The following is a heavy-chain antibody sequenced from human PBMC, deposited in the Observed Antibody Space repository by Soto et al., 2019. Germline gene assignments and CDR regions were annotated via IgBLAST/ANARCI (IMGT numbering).Heavy chain of an antibody. V-gene: IGHV4-4*07. D-gene: IGHD3-10*01. CDR1: GGSINSYW. CDR2: VYSSGTT. CDR3: ARDIGSYAYGEGY. J-gene: IGHJ4*02. Sequence: QVQLQESGPGLVKPSETLSLTCSVSGGSINSYWWSWIRQPAGKGLEWIGSVYSSGTTDYNPSLNSRATLSVETSKNQFSLKLSSVTAADTAVYYCARDIGSYAYGEGYWGQGIQVTVSS.